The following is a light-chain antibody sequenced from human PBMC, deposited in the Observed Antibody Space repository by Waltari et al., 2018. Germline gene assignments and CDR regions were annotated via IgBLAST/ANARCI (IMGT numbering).Light chain of an antibody. CDR3: QQYNSYRYT. Sequence: TCRASQSISSWWAWYQQKPGKAPKLLIYKASSLESGVPSRFSGSGSGTEFTLTISSLQPDDFATYYCQQYNSYRYTFGQGTKLEIK. J-gene: IGKJ2*01. CDR1: QSISSW. CDR2: KAS. V-gene: IGKV1-5*03.